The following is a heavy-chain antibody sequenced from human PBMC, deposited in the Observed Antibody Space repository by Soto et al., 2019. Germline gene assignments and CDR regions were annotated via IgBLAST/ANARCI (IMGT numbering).Heavy chain of an antibody. D-gene: IGHD3-9*01. CDR2: IYYSGST. J-gene: IGHJ4*02. V-gene: IGHV4-61*01. CDR1: GGSVSSGSYY. CDR3: AVSYDILKPIDY. Sequence: SETLSLTCTVSGGSVSSGSYYWSWIRQPPGKGLEWIGYIYYSGSTNYNPSLKSRVTISVDTSKNQFSLKLSSVTAADTAVYYCAVSYDILKPIDYWGQGTLVTVSS.